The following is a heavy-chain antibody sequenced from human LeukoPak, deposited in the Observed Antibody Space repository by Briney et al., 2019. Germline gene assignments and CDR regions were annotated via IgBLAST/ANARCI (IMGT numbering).Heavy chain of an antibody. CDR2: IWSDGNNK. CDR1: VFTLSRYG. V-gene: IGHV3-33*06. CDR3: AKHGPVPGVGYFAFDY. J-gene: IGHJ4*02. D-gene: IGHD1-26*01. Sequence: PGGSLGLSCAASVFTLSRYGMHWVRQAPGKGLEWVADIWSDGNNKYYADSVKGRFTISRDNSKNTLYLQMNSLRAEDTAVYYCAKHGPVPGVGYFAFDYWGQGTMVAVSS.